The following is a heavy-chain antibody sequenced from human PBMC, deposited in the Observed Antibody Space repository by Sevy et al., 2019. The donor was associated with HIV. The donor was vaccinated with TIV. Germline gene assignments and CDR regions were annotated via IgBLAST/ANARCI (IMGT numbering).Heavy chain of an antibody. CDR2: FDPEDGET. Sequence: ASVKVSCKVSGYTLTELSMHWVRQAPGKGLEWMATFDPEDGETIYGQKFQGRVTMTEDTSTDTAYMELSSLRSEDTAVYYCSTTRDYYDSSGYPFDYWGQGTLVTVSS. CDR1: GYTLTELS. V-gene: IGHV1-24*01. CDR3: STTRDYYDSSGYPFDY. D-gene: IGHD3-22*01. J-gene: IGHJ4*02.